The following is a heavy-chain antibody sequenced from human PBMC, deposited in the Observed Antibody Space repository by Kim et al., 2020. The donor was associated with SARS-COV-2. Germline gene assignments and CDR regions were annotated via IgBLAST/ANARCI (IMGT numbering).Heavy chain of an antibody. CDR3: ATEEGGSGHFDH. CDR2: IHYSGST. Sequence: SETLSLTCTVSGGSISSYYWNFIRQPPGKGLEWIGYIHYSGSTNYNPSLKSRVTMSVDTSKNQFSLELSSLTAADTAVYYCATEEGGSGHFDHWGQGTLVTVSS. J-gene: IGHJ4*02. D-gene: IGHD3-10*01. V-gene: IGHV4-59*01. CDR1: GGSISSYY.